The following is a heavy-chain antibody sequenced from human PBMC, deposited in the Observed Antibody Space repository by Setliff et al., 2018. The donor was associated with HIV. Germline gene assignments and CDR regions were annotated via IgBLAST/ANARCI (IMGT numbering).Heavy chain of an antibody. V-gene: IGHV1-8*01. CDR3: ARTDYGGNSGGNYFDY. Sequence: ASVKVSCKASGYTFTSYDINWVRQATGHGLEWMGWINPYSGNTGYAQKFQGRVTMTRETSTSTAYLEVRSLRSDDTAVYYCARTDYGGNSGGNYFDYWGQGSRVTVSS. J-gene: IGHJ4*02. CDR1: GYTFTSYD. D-gene: IGHD4-17*01. CDR2: INPYSGNT.